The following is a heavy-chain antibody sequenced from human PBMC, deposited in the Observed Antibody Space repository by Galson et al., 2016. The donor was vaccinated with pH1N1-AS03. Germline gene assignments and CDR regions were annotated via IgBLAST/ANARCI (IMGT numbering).Heavy chain of an antibody. V-gene: IGHV1-2*02. CDR3: ARGLKSMLRGVIDNYYGMDV. CDR1: GYIFSDYY. CDR2: ININDGVT. D-gene: IGHD3-10*01. Sequence: SVKVSCKASGYIFSDYYMHWVRQAPGQGLEWMAWININDGVTNYAQKFHGRVTMSRDTSTSTAYMELSRLGSDDTAVYYCARGLKSMLRGVIDNYYGMDVWGRGTTVTVSS. J-gene: IGHJ6*02.